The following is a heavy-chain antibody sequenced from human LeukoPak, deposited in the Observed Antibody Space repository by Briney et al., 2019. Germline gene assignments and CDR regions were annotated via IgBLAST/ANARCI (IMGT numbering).Heavy chain of an antibody. V-gene: IGHV4-34*01. J-gene: IGHJ4*02. Sequence: PSETLSLTCAVYGGSFSGYYWSWIRQPPGKGLEWIGEINHSGSTNYNPSLKSRVTISVDTSKNQFSLKLSFVTAADTAVYYCARGQVTIFGVVIIEGYYFDYWGQGTLVTVSS. CDR3: ARGQVTIFGVVIIEGYYFDY. D-gene: IGHD3-3*01. CDR1: GGSFSGYY. CDR2: INHSGST.